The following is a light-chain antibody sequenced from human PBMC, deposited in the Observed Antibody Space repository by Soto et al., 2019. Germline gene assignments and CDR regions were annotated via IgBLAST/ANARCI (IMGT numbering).Light chain of an antibody. Sequence: DIQMTQSPSSLSASVGDRVTITCRASQSISSYLNWYQQKPGKAPKLLIYAASSLQSGVPSRFSGSGSGTDFTLTISSLQPEDFATYYCQPSYSTPRTFGQGTKGEIK. J-gene: IGKJ1*01. CDR2: AAS. V-gene: IGKV1-39*01. CDR3: QPSYSTPRT. CDR1: QSISSY.